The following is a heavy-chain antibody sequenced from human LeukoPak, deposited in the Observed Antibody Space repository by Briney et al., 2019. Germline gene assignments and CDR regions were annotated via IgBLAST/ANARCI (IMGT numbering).Heavy chain of an antibody. Sequence: GGSLRLSCAASGFTFSSYSMNWVRQAPGKGLEWVSSISSSYSYIYYADSVKGRFTISRDNAKNSLYLQMNSLRAEDTAVYYCAREGYGDYAIDYWGQGTLATVSS. CDR3: AREGYGDYAIDY. D-gene: IGHD4-17*01. V-gene: IGHV3-21*01. CDR2: ISSSYSYI. J-gene: IGHJ4*02. CDR1: GFTFSSYS.